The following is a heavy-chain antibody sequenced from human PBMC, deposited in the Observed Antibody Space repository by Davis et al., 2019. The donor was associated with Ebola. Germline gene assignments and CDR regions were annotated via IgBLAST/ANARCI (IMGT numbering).Heavy chain of an antibody. CDR1: GYTFTGYY. V-gene: IGHV1-69*13. CDR2: IIPIFGTA. J-gene: IGHJ2*01. CDR3: ARVRLGLPGYFDL. Sequence: SVKVSCKASGYTFTGYYMHWVRQAPGQGLEWMGGIIPIFGTANYAQKFQGRVTITADESTSTAYMELSSLRSEDTAVYYCARVRLGLPGYFDLWGRGTLVTVSS. D-gene: IGHD7-27*01.